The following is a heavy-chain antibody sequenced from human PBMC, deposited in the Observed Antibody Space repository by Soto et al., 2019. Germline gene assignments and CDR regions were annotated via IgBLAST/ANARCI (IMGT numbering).Heavy chain of an antibody. CDR1: GASFSTYYG. V-gene: IGHV1-69*06. CDR2: INPIFGTT. Sequence: QVQLVQSGAGVKKPGSSVKVSCKASGASFSTYYGISWVRQAPGQGLEWMGGINPIFGTTKYAQNFQGRVTITADISTSTAYMEVSSLRSEDTAVYYCARLIYGSGPPGALYSMDVWGQGTTVTVSS. J-gene: IGHJ6*02. CDR3: ARLIYGSGPPGALYSMDV. D-gene: IGHD3-10*01.